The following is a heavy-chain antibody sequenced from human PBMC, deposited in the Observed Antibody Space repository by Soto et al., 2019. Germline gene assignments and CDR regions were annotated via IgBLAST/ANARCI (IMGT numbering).Heavy chain of an antibody. V-gene: IGHV4-31*03. CDR3: ARLILTFWSGSGVRWFDP. Sequence: QVQLQESGPGLVKPSQTLPLTCTVSGGSISSGGYYWSWIRQHPGKGLEWIGYIYYSGSTYYNPSLKSRVTISVDTSKNQFSLKLSSVTAADTAVYYCARLILTFWSGSGVRWFDPWGQGTLVTVSS. CDR1: GGSISSGGYY. J-gene: IGHJ5*02. D-gene: IGHD3-3*01. CDR2: IYYSGST.